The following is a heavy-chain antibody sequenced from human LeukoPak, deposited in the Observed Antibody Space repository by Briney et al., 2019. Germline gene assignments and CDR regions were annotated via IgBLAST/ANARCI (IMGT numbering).Heavy chain of an antibody. V-gene: IGHV3-23*01. CDR3: AKVCDVLMVYAISYYYYGMDV. J-gene: IGHJ6*02. D-gene: IGHD2-8*01. CDR2: ISGSGGST. CDR1: GFTFSSYA. Sequence: GGSLRLSCAASGFTFSSYAMSWVRQAPGKGLEWVSAISGSGGSTYYADSVKGRFTISRDNSKNTLYLQMNSLGAEDTAVYYCAKVCDVLMVYAISYYYYGMDVWGRGTTVTVSS.